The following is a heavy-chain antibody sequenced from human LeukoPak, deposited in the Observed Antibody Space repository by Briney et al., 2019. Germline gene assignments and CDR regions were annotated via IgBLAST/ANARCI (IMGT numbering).Heavy chain of an antibody. D-gene: IGHD1-7*01. CDR1: GGSISSYY. CDR2: IYSSGTI. J-gene: IGHJ5*02. Sequence: SETLSLTCTVSGGSISSYYWSWIRQPAGKGLEWIGRIYSSGTITYNPSLQSRVTMSVDTSKNEFSLKMSSVTAADTAVYYCARGMLMITGTTRNWFDPWGQGTLVTVSS. CDR3: ARGMLMITGTTRNWFDP. V-gene: IGHV4-4*07.